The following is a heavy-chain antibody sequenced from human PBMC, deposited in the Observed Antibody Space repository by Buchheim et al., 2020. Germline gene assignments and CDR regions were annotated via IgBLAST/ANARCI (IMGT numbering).Heavy chain of an antibody. V-gene: IGHV4-61*01. CDR3: ARAEYYFDDSGYHESRHWLDP. CDR1: GDSLSSGNYY. J-gene: IGHJ5*02. D-gene: IGHD3-22*01. Sequence: QVQLQESGPGLVKPSETLSLTCTVPGDSLSSGNYYWSWIRQPPGKGLAWIWYIYYSGSTNYSPSLRSRLTMSVDTSKHPYSLNLNSVTAADTAMYYCARAEYYFDDSGYHESRHWLDPWGRG. CDR2: IYYSGST.